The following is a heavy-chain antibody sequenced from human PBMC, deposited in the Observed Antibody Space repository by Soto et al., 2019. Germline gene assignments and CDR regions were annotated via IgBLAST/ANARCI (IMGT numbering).Heavy chain of an antibody. J-gene: IGHJ1*01. CDR2: IYWDDAK. Sequence: QITLKESGPTLVKPKQTLTFTCNTSGFSLSTGGVGVGWIRLPPGKALEWLALIYWDDAKRYSPSLNSRLTITKDTSKNQVVLTMTNMDPVDTATYYCADRRMIVVQEAGEYSQYWGQGTLVTVSS. CDR3: ADRRMIVVQEAGEYSQY. V-gene: IGHV2-5*02. CDR1: GFSLSTGGVG. D-gene: IGHD3-22*01.